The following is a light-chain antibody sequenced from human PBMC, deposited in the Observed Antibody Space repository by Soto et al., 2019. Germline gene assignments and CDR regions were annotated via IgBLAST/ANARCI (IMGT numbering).Light chain of an antibody. J-gene: IGKJ5*01. CDR3: QQYGGSPIT. CDR1: QTVNSDY. CDR2: AAS. V-gene: IGKV3-20*01. Sequence: IVLTQSPGALSLSPGERATLSCRASQTVNSDYLTWYQQKPGQAPRLLIYAASSGATGIPGRFGGSGSGTDFTLTISRLEPEDFAVYYCQQYGGSPITFGLGTRLEIK.